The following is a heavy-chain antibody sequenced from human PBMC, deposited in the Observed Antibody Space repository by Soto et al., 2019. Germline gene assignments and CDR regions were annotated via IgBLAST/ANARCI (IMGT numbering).Heavy chain of an antibody. CDR3: AKEVVYYDSSGSFDY. Sequence: QVQLVESGGGVVQPGRSLRLSCAASGFTFSSYGMHWVRQAPGKGLERVAVISYDGSNKDYADSVKGRFTISRDKSKNTLYLQMNSLRAEGTAVYYCAKEVVYYDSSGSFDYWGQGTLVTVSS. J-gene: IGHJ4*02. D-gene: IGHD3-22*01. CDR2: ISYDGSNK. V-gene: IGHV3-30*18. CDR1: GFTFSSYG.